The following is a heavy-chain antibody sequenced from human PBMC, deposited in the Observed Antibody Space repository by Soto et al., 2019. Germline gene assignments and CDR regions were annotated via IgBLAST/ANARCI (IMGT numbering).Heavy chain of an antibody. Sequence: ASVKVSCKASGYTFTSYAMHWVRQAPGQRLEWMGWINAGNGNTKYSQKFQGRVTITRDTSASTAYMELSSLRSEDTAVYYCATEPRTCSGGSCYPDAFDIWGQGTMVTVSS. J-gene: IGHJ3*02. D-gene: IGHD2-15*01. V-gene: IGHV1-3*01. CDR2: INAGNGNT. CDR3: ATEPRTCSGGSCYPDAFDI. CDR1: GYTFTSYA.